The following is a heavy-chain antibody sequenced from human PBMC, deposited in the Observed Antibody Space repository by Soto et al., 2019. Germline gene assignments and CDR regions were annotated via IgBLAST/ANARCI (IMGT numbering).Heavy chain of an antibody. CDR3: ARGWDAGY. D-gene: IGHD6-19*01. CDR2: IHDSGST. J-gene: IGHJ4*02. Sequence: QVQLQESGPGLVKPSETLSLTCTVSGGSVGSGRHYWSWIRQPPGKGLEWIGYIHDSGSTNYVSSLKSRVTISADPSGNQFILKVYSVTAADTALYYCARGWDAGYWGQGTLVTVSS. V-gene: IGHV4-61*01. CDR1: GGSVGSGRHY.